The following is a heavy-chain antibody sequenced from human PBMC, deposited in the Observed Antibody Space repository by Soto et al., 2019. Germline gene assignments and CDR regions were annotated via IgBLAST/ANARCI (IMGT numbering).Heavy chain of an antibody. CDR3: ARDSVGGSSYFDY. CDR2: IYYSGST. V-gene: IGHV4-59*01. CDR1: GGAISSYY. D-gene: IGHD2-15*01. Sequence: LSLTCTVSGGAISSYYWSWIRQPPGKGLEWIGYIYYSGSTNYNPSLKSRVTISVDTSKNQFSLKLSSVTAADTAVYYCARDSVGGSSYFDYWGQGTLVTVSS. J-gene: IGHJ4*02.